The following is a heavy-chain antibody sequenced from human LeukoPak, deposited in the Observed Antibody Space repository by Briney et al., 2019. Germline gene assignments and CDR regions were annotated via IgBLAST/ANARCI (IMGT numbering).Heavy chain of an antibody. CDR3: TRVGYIDEGIDY. CDR1: GFTFRSYW. Sequence: GGSLRLSCAASGFTFRSYWMSWARQAPGKGLEWVANIMKDGSSNHYADSVRGRFTISRDNAKNSLYLQMNSLRAEDTAIYYCTRVGYIDEGIDYWGQGTLVTVSS. CDR2: IMKDGSSN. V-gene: IGHV3-7*04. J-gene: IGHJ4*02. D-gene: IGHD5-24*01.